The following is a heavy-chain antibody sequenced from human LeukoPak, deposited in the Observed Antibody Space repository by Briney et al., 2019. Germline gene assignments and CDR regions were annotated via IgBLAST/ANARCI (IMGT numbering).Heavy chain of an antibody. CDR3: ARGGSSSWKHFDY. V-gene: IGHV1-2*04. CDR1: GYTFTGYY. Sequence: ASVKVSCKASGYTFTGYYMHWVRQAPGQGLEWMGWINPNSGGTNYAQKFQGWVTMTRDTSISTAYMELSRLRSDDTAVYYCARGGSSSWKHFDYWGQETLVTVSS. CDR2: INPNSGGT. D-gene: IGHD6-13*01. J-gene: IGHJ4*02.